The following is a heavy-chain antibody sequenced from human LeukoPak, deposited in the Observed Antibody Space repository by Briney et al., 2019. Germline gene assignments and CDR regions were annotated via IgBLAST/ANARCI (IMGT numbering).Heavy chain of an antibody. Sequence: GGSLRLSCVASGFTFSSYWMHWVRQAPGKGLVWVSRINSDGSSTTYADSVKGRFTISRDDAKNTLYLQMNSLRAEDTAVYYCARIRSSGWIDSWGQGTLVTVPS. V-gene: IGHV3-74*01. CDR1: GFTFSSYW. CDR3: ARIRSSGWIDS. J-gene: IGHJ4*02. CDR2: INSDGSST. D-gene: IGHD6-19*01.